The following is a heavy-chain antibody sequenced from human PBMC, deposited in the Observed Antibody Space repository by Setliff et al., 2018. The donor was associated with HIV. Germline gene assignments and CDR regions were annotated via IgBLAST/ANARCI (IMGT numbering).Heavy chain of an antibody. J-gene: IGHJ6*02. CDR1: GHRFTNYW. Sequence: PGESLKISCKGSGHRFTNYWIAWVRQMPGKGLEWMGIIYPGDSETRYSPSFQGQVTISADKSIDTAYLHWSSLKASDTAMYYCARLSSSSGQYFHDMDVWGQGTTVTVSS. CDR2: IYPGDSET. D-gene: IGHD6-6*01. V-gene: IGHV5-51*01. CDR3: ARLSSSSGQYFHDMDV.